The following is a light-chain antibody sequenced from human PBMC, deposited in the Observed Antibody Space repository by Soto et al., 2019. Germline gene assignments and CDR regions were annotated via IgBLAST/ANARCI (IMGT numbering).Light chain of an antibody. CDR1: QSISSW. Sequence: DIQLTQSPSFLSASVGDRVTITCRASQSISSWLAWHQQKPGKAPKLLIYKASSLESGVPSRFSGSGSGTEFTLTISSLQPDDFATYYCQQYKSYSTFGQGTKVDIK. CDR3: QQYKSYST. CDR2: KAS. J-gene: IGKJ1*01. V-gene: IGKV1-5*03.